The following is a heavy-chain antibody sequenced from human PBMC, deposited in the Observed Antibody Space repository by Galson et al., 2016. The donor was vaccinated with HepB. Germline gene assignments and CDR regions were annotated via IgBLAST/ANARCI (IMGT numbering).Heavy chain of an antibody. CDR2: VYWDDDK. J-gene: IGHJ2*01. V-gene: IGHV2-5*02. Sequence: PALVKPTQTLTLTCTFPGFSLSTSGVSVGWIRQPPGKALEWLALVYWDDDKRDSPSLKCRLTSTKDTSKNQVVLTMTDMDHVDTATYYCVRVLVVTTLTFYWYIDLWGRGTLVTVSS. D-gene: IGHD3-22*01. CDR3: VRVLVVTTLTFYWYIDL. CDR1: GFSLSTSGVS.